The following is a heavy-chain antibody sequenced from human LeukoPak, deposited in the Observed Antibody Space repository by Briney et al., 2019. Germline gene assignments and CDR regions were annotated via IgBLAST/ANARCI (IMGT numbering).Heavy chain of an antibody. J-gene: IGHJ4*01. Sequence: PSETLSLTCTVSGGSISSYYWSWIRQPADKGLEWIGHMTTTGSPNYNPSLKSRLSMSVDKSTNQLSLDLRSVTAADTAVYYCARIGGTYDEGDNFDFWGRGTLVAVSS. D-gene: IGHD1-26*01. CDR2: MTTTGSP. V-gene: IGHV4-4*07. CDR1: GGSISSYY. CDR3: ARIGGTYDEGDNFDF.